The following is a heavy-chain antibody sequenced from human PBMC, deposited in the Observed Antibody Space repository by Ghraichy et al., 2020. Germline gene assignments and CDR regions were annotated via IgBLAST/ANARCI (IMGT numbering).Heavy chain of an antibody. D-gene: IGHD2-15*01. J-gene: IGHJ5*02. Sequence: GESLNISCAASGFLFDAYDISWVRQAPGKELEWVSAINDDGTRTFYSASVQGRFTVSRDNSGNTLYLHMSSLRVEDTAIYFCTREDSSAGLKWFDPWGQGTLVTVSS. CDR3: TREDSSAGLKWFDP. CDR2: INDDGTRT. CDR1: GFLFDAYD. V-gene: IGHV3-23*01.